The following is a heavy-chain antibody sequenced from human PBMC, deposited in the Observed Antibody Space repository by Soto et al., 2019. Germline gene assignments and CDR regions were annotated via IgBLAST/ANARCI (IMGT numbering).Heavy chain of an antibody. J-gene: IGHJ3*02. CDR2: ISWNSGSI. CDR3: RIPDDCCSGSTPRDAFDI. V-gene: IGHV3-9*01. Sequence: GGSLRLSCAASGFTFDDYAMHLVRQAPGKGLEWVSGISWNSGSIGYADSVKGRFTISRDNAKNSLYLQMNSLRAEDTALYYYRIPDDCCSGSTPRDAFDIWGQGTTVTVSS. D-gene: IGHD3-3*01. CDR1: GFTFDDYA.